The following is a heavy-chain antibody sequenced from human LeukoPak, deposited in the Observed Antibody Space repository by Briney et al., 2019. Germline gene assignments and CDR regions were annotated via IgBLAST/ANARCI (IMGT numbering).Heavy chain of an antibody. J-gene: IGHJ6*02. CDR2: INPNSGDT. D-gene: IGHD3-9*01. CDR3: ARAQYYDILTGYYISYYYGMDV. Sequence: ASVKVSCKASGYTFVGYHMHWVRQAPGQGLEWMGWINPNSGDTNYAQKFQSRVTMTRDTSISTAYMELSRLRSDDTAVYYCARAQYYDILTGYYISYYYGMDVWGQGTTVTVSS. V-gene: IGHV1-2*02. CDR1: GYTFVGYH.